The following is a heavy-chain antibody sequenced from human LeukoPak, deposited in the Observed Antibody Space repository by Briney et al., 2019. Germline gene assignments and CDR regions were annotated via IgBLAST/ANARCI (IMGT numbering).Heavy chain of an antibody. Sequence: SQTLSLTCTVSGGSISSGSYYWSWIRQPAGKGLEWIGRIYTSGSTNYNPSLKSRVTISVDTSKNQFSLKLSSVTAADTAVYYCARRRGYGDYNFDYWGQGTLVTVSS. V-gene: IGHV4-61*02. D-gene: IGHD4-17*01. CDR2: IYTSGST. CDR1: GGSISSGSYY. J-gene: IGHJ4*02. CDR3: ARRRGYGDYNFDY.